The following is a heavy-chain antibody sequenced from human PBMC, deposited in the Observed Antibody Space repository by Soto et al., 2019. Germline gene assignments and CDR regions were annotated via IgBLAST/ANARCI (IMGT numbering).Heavy chain of an antibody. V-gene: IGHV1-2*02. Sequence: ASVKVSCKASGYTFTGYYMHWVPQAPGQGLEWIRWINPNRGGTNYAQKFQGSVTMTRDTFISTAYMELSRLRSDDTDVYYCARDIGYYYDSSGYYLDAFDIWGQGTMVTVSS. CDR1: GYTFTGYY. J-gene: IGHJ3*02. CDR2: INPNRGGT. CDR3: ARDIGYYYDSSGYYLDAFDI. D-gene: IGHD3-22*01.